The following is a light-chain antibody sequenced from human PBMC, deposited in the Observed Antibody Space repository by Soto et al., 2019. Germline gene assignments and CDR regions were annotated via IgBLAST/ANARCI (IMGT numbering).Light chain of an antibody. CDR2: GAS. V-gene: IGKV3-20*01. Sequence: EIVMTQSPATLSASPGERATLSCRASQSVRSNLAWYQQKPGQAPRLLIYGASSRATGIPDRFSGSGSGTDFTLTISRLEPEDFGVYYCQQYGSSPWTFGQGTKVDIK. CDR3: QQYGSSPWT. CDR1: QSVRSN. J-gene: IGKJ1*01.